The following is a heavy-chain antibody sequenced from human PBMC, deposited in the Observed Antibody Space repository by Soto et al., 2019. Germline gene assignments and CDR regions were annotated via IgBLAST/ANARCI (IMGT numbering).Heavy chain of an antibody. V-gene: IGHV1-3*01. J-gene: IGHJ2*01. D-gene: IGHD1-26*01. CDR2: INADNGNT. CDR3: ARGGSLYWYFDL. Sequence: QVQLVQSGAEVKKPGASVKVSCKASGYTFTSYAMHWVRQAPGQRLEWMGWINADNGNTKYSQKFQGRVTITRDTYASTAYMELSSLRSEDTAVYYCARGGSLYWYFDLWGRGTMVTVSS. CDR1: GYTFTSYA.